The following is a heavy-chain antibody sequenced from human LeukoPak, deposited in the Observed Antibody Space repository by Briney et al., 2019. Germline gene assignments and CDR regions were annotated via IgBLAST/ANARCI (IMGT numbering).Heavy chain of an antibody. D-gene: IGHD3-22*01. CDR2: IYYSGST. J-gene: IGHJ3*02. CDR1: GGSISSGGYY. V-gene: IGHV4-31*03. CDR3: ARGHYYDSSGYPPVGAFDI. Sequence: SETLSLTCTVSGGSISSGGYYWSWIRQHPGKGLEWIGYIYYSGSTYYNPSLKSRVTISVDTSKNQFSLKLSSVTAADTAVYYCARGHYYDSSGYPPVGAFDIWGQGTMVTVSS.